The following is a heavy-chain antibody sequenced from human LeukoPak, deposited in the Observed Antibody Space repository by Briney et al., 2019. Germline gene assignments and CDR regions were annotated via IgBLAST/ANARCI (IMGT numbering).Heavy chain of an antibody. CDR3: ARVPYYYGSGSYPDY. V-gene: IGHV4-38-2*02. CDR1: GYSISSGYY. D-gene: IGHD3-10*01. Sequence: PSETLSLTCTVSGYSISSGYYWGWIRQPPGKGLEWIGSIYHSGSTYYNPSLKSRVTISVDTSKNQFSLKLSSVTAADTAVYYCARVPYYYGSGSYPDYWGQGTLVTVSS. CDR2: IYHSGST. J-gene: IGHJ4*02.